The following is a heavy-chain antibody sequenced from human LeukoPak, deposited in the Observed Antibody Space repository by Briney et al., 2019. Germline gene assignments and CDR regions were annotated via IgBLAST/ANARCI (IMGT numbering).Heavy chain of an antibody. D-gene: IGHD2-15*01. CDR3: ARLGYCSGGSCFYGMDV. V-gene: IGHV3-74*01. J-gene: IGHJ6*02. CDR2: INSDGSST. CDR1: GFTFSSSW. Sequence: GGSLRLSCAASGFTFSSSWMHWVRQAPEKGLVWVSRINSDGSSTSYADSAKGRFTISRDNAKNSLYLQMNSLRAEDTAVYYCARLGYCSGGSCFYGMDVWGQGTTVTVSS.